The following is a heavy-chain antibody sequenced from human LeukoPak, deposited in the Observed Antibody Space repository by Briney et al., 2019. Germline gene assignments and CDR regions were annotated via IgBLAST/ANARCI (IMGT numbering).Heavy chain of an antibody. CDR2: ISSTTRTI. V-gene: IGHV3-48*01. J-gene: IGHJ3*02. Sequence: PGGSLRLSCAAFGFTFSNYSFNWVRQAPGKGLEWVSYISSTTRTIDYTDSVKGRLTISRDNAKKSLYLQMDSLRAEDTAVYYCARVVQGRLRSSLDAFDIWGQGTMVTVSP. D-gene: IGHD5-12*01. CDR1: GFTFSNYS. CDR3: ARVVQGRLRSSLDAFDI.